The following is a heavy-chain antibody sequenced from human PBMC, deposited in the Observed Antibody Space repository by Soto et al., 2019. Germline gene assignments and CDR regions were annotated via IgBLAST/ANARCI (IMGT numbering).Heavy chain of an antibody. CDR1: GGSLREFN. Sequence: AQTLCLHFRVSGGSLREFNWSSNRPPPGKGLEWIGYMYNTGSTVYNPSFKSRVTISVDTSKNQFSLKLNSVTAADTAVYYCARDLWGYCGTDCYPLDVWGQGTTVT. CDR3: ARDLWGYCGTDCYPLDV. D-gene: IGHD2-21*02. V-gene: IGHV4-59*01. CDR2: MYNTGST. J-gene: IGHJ6*02.